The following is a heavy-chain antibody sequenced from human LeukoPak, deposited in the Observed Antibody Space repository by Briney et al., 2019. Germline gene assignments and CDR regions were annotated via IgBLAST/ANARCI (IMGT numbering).Heavy chain of an antibody. Sequence: ASVTVSCKASGYTFSSYAMNWVRQAPGQGLEWMGWINTNTGNPTYAQGFTGRFVFSLDTSVSTAYLQISSLQAEDTAVYYCARSNNDGDYLGVGFGYWGQGTLVTVSS. CDR2: INTNTGNP. CDR1: GYTFSSYA. CDR3: ARSNNDGDYLGVGFGY. D-gene: IGHD4-17*01. J-gene: IGHJ4*02. V-gene: IGHV7-4-1*02.